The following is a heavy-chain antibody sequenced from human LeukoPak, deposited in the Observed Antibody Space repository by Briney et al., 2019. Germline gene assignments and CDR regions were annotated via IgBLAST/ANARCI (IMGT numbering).Heavy chain of an antibody. Sequence: GGSLRLSCAASGFTFSNAWMSWVRQAPGKGLEWVANIKQDGSEKYYVDSVKGRFTISRDNAKNSLYLQMNSLRVEDTALYYCARESGYCSSSSCPCLDYWGQGTLVTVSS. D-gene: IGHD2-2*01. CDR1: GFTFSNAW. CDR3: ARESGYCSSSSCPCLDY. V-gene: IGHV3-7*03. J-gene: IGHJ4*02. CDR2: IKQDGSEK.